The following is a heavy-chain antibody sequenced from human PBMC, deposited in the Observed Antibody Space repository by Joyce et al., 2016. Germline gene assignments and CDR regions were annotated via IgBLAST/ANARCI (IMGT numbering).Heavy chain of an antibody. D-gene: IGHD3-10*01. CDR1: GFTFSSYA. Sequence: EVQLLESGGGVVLPGGCLGLSCAAAGFTFSSYAMNWARQATGKVLECVSTTSGTCVRTYDAYPVKGRFTISRDNSKNTVFLQMSRLRAEDTAVYYCAKGPIVRGVHWFDPWGQGTLVTVSS. J-gene: IGHJ5*02. CDR2: TSGTCVRT. V-gene: IGHV3-23*01. CDR3: AKGPIVRGVHWFDP.